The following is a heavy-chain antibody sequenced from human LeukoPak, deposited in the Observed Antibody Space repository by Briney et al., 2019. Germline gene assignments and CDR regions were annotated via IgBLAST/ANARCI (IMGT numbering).Heavy chain of an antibody. CDR3: ARDNSANNDAFDI. Sequence: SETLSLTCTVSGGSISRYYWSWIRQPAGKGLEWIGRIYTSGSTNYNPSLKSRVTMSVDTSKNQFSLKLSSVTAADTAVYYCARDNSANNDAFDIWGQGTMVTVSS. D-gene: IGHD4-23*01. V-gene: IGHV4-4*07. J-gene: IGHJ3*02. CDR1: GGSISRYY. CDR2: IYTSGST.